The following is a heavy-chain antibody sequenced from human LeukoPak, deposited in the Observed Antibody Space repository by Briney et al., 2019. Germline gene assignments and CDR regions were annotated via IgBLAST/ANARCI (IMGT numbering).Heavy chain of an antibody. V-gene: IGHV3-23*01. CDR2: LSGSGGST. Sequence: GGSMRLSCAASGFTVSSNYMSWVRQAPGKGLEWVSGLSGSGGSTFYADSVKGRFTISRDNSRNTLYLQMNSLRAEDTAVYYCAKGLAAAGTGFDYWGQGTLVTVSS. CDR1: GFTVSSNY. CDR3: AKGLAAAGTGFDY. J-gene: IGHJ4*02. D-gene: IGHD6-13*01.